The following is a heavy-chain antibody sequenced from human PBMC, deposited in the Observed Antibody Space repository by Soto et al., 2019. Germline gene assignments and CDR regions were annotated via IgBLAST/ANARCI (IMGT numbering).Heavy chain of an antibody. CDR2: MNPNSGNT. CDR3: ARGLGYCSGGSCWGAFDI. CDR1: GYTLTSYD. J-gene: IGHJ3*02. V-gene: IGHV1-8*01. Sequence: ASVTVSCKASGYTLTSYDMKWVRQATEQGLEWMGWMNPNSGNTGYAQKFQGRVTMTRNTSISTAYMELSSLRSEDTAVYYCARGLGYCSGGSCWGAFDIWGQGTMVTVSS. D-gene: IGHD2-15*01.